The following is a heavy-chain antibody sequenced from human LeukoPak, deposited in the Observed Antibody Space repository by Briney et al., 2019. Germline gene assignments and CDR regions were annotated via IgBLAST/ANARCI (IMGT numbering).Heavy chain of an antibody. CDR3: ARGRGGDYYYYYMDV. J-gene: IGHJ6*03. D-gene: IGHD2-15*01. CDR2: IYSGGST. CDR1: GFTVSSNY. Sequence: PGGSLRLSCAASGFTVSSNYMSWVRQAPGKGLEWVSVIYSGGSTYYADSVKGRFTISRDNSKNTLYLQMNSLRAEDTAVYYCARGRGGDYYYYYMDVWGKGTTVTVSS. V-gene: IGHV3-53*01.